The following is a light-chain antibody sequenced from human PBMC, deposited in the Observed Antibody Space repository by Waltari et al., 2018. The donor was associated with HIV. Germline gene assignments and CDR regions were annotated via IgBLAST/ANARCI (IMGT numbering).Light chain of an antibody. CDR2: RND. V-gene: IGLV1-47*01. Sequence: QSVLTQPPSASRSPGQRVLMSCSGTNSNIGNHFVSWFQQVPGGAPQLVLYRNDQRPAGVPDRFAAAKSGSSASLAITGLQSDDEAAYDCASWDDNLSHWVFGGGTKLTV. J-gene: IGLJ3*02. CDR3: ASWDDNLSHWV. CDR1: NSNIGNHF.